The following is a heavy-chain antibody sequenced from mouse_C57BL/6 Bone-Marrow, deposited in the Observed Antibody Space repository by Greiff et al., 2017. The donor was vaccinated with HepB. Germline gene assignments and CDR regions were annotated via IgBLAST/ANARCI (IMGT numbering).Heavy chain of an antibody. CDR1: GYSFTGYF. CDR3: ARSYYGSSYDY. CDR2: INPYNGDT. V-gene: IGHV1-20*01. D-gene: IGHD1-1*01. J-gene: IGHJ2*01. Sequence: EVQLQESGPELVKPGDSVKISCKASGYSFTGYFMNWVMQSHGKSLEWIGRINPYNGDTFYNQKFKGKATLTVDKSSSTAHMELRSLTSEDSAVYYCARSYYGSSYDYWGQGTTLTVSS.